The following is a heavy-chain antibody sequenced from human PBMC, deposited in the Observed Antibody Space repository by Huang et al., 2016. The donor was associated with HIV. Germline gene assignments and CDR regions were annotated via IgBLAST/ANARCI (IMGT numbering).Heavy chain of an antibody. CDR2: IYYMGSN. V-gene: IGHV4-61*01. D-gene: IGHD4-17*01. J-gene: IGHJ3*02. Sequence: QVQLQESGPGLVKPSETLSLTCTVSGGSVSSGSYYWSWLRQPPGKGLEWIGYIYYMGSNNYNPFLKSRVTISVDTSKNQFSLKLSSVTAADTAVYYCARVDLLLGKYGDYEENAFDIWGQGTMVTVSS. CDR3: ARVDLLLGKYGDYEENAFDI. CDR1: GGSVSSGSYY.